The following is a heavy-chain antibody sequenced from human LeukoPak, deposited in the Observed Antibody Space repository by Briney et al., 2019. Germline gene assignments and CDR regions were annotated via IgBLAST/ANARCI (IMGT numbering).Heavy chain of an antibody. J-gene: IGHJ3*02. V-gene: IGHV3-21*01. CDR3: ARDHLGATAEAFEI. CDR1: GFTFSTYS. D-gene: IGHD1-26*01. Sequence: PGGSLRLSCAASGFTFSTYSMNWVRQAPGKGLEWVSSISSSSSSIFYADSVKGRLTISRHNAKNSLYLQMNSLRAEDTAVYYCARDHLGATAEAFEIWGQGTMVTVSS. CDR2: ISSSSSSI.